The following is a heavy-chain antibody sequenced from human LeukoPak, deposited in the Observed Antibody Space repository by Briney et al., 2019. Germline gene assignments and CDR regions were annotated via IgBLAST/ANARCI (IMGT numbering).Heavy chain of an antibody. CDR1: GFTVSSNH. CDR2: IYSGGST. Sequence: PGGSLRLSCAASGFTVSSNHMSWVRQAPGKGLEWVSVIYSGGSTYYADSVKDRFTISRDNSKNALDLQMNSLRAEDTAVYYCARLRFYNWFDPWGQGTLVTVYS. CDR3: ARLRFYNWFDP. D-gene: IGHD2/OR15-2a*01. J-gene: IGHJ5*02. V-gene: IGHV3-66*04.